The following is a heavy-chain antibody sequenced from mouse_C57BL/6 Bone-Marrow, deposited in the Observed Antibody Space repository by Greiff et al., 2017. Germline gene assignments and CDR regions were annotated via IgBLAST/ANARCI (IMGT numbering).Heavy chain of an antibody. CDR3: ARSGDYYSNYLAWFAY. Sequence: QVQLQQPGAELVKPGASVKLSCKASGYTFTSYWMHWVKQRPGRGLEWIGRIDPNSGGTKYNEKFKSKATLTVDKPSSTADMQPSSLTSEDSAVYYCARSGDYYSNYLAWFAYWGQGTLVTVSA. D-gene: IGHD2-5*01. CDR1: GYTFTSYW. J-gene: IGHJ3*01. CDR2: IDPNSGGT. V-gene: IGHV1-72*01.